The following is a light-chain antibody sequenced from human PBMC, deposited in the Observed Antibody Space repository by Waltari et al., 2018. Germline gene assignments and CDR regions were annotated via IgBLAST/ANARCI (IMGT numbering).Light chain of an antibody. CDR1: SSDVGNYNL. Sequence: QSGLAQPASASGSPGQSITITCTGTSSDVGNYNLVSWYQQRPGKAPSLLIYEVTKRPVKSASRVVYEVTKRAPGTSDRFSASKSGNTASLSISGLQAQEDEADYYCCSYVGLGTYVFGTGTKVTV. V-gene: IGLV2-23*02. J-gene: IGLJ1*01. CDR2: EVT. CDR3: CSYVGLGTYV.